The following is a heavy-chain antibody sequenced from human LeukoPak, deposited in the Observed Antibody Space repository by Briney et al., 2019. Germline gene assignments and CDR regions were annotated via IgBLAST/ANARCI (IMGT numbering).Heavy chain of an antibody. J-gene: IGHJ4*02. CDR2: IYPGDSDT. Sequence: GESLKISFKGSGYSFTSYWIGWVRQMPGKGLEWMGIIYPGDSDTRYSPSFQGQVTISADKSISTAYLQWSSLKASDTAMYYCVLGYCSGGSCYQFDYWGQGTLVTVSS. D-gene: IGHD2-15*01. V-gene: IGHV5-51*01. CDR3: VLGYCSGGSCYQFDY. CDR1: GYSFTSYW.